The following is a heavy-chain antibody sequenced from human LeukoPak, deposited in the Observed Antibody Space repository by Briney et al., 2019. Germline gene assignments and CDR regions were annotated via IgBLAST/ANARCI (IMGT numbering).Heavy chain of an antibody. Sequence: PGGSLRLSCAASGFTFSDYYMSWIRQAPGKGLEWVSYISSSGSTIYYADSVKGRFTISRDNARNSLYLQMNSLRAEDTAVYYCAREAVGATTEFDYWGQGTLVTVSS. CDR3: AREAVGATTEFDY. CDR2: ISSSGSTI. J-gene: IGHJ4*02. CDR1: GFTFSDYY. V-gene: IGHV3-11*04. D-gene: IGHD1-26*01.